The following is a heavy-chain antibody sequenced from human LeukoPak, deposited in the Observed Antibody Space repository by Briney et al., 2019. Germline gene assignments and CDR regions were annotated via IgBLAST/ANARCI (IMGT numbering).Heavy chain of an antibody. CDR1: GGSLSGYY. CDR2: INHSGST. Sequence: SETLSLTCAVYGGSLSGYYWSWIRQPPGKGLEWIGEINHSGSTNYNPSLKSRVTISVDTSKNQFSLKLNSVTAADTAVYYCAVGESYFDYWGQGTLVTVSS. J-gene: IGHJ4*02. V-gene: IGHV4-34*01. CDR3: AVGESYFDY. D-gene: IGHD3-10*01.